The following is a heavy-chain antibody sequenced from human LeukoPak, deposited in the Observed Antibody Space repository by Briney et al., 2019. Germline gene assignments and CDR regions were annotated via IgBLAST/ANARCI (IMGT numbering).Heavy chain of an antibody. J-gene: IGHJ4*02. CDR1: GYTFTIYG. CDR3: ARLGYCSSTSCYRRQPPYDY. Sequence: GASVNVSFTASGYTFTIYGIGWVRQAPGQGLERMGLISAYNGNTNYDQKLPGRGTMTTDTSTSTAYMELRSLRSDDTAVYYCARLGYCSSTSCYRRQPPYDYWGQGTLVTVSS. D-gene: IGHD2-2*02. CDR2: ISAYNGNT. V-gene: IGHV1-18*01.